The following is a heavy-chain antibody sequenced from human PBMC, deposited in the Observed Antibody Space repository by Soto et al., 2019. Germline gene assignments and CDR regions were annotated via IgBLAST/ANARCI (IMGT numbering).Heavy chain of an antibody. CDR1: GYSFTSYW. J-gene: IGHJ6*02. V-gene: IGHV5-10-1*01. CDR3: TTVGVVPAAMVPPGGPADYYYYYGMEV. CDR2: IDPSDSYT. Sequence: ESLKISCKGSGYSFTSYWISWVRQMPGKGLEWMGRIDPSDSYTNYSPSFQGHVTISADKSISTAYLQWSSLKASDTAVYYCTTVGVVPAAMVPPGGPADYYYYYGMEVWGQGTTVTVSS. D-gene: IGHD2-2*01.